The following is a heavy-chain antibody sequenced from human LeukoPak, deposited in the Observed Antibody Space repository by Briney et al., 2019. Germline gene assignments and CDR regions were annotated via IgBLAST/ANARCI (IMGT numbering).Heavy chain of an antibody. CDR2: ISYDGSTT. V-gene: IGHV3-30*18. Sequence: GGPLRLSCVASGFTFSSHGMHWVRQAPGKGLEWVAVISYDGSTTYYADSVRGRLTISRDNSKNTLYLQMNSLRAEDTAVYYCAKWSLTTWGYFDYWGQGTLVTVSS. CDR1: GFTFSSHG. CDR3: AKWSLTTWGYFDY. D-gene: IGHD1-14*01. J-gene: IGHJ4*02.